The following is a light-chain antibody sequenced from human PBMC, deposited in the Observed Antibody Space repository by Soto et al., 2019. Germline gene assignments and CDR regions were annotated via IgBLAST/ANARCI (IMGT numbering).Light chain of an antibody. J-gene: IGKJ1*01. V-gene: IGKV3-20*01. Sequence: IVLTQSPGTLSLSPGERATLSCRASQSVSSNFLTWYQQKPGQPPRLLIYGASSRATGIPDRFSGSGYGTDFTLTISRLEPEDFAVYSCQQFGSSPTFGQGTKVEIK. CDR1: QSVSSNF. CDR2: GAS. CDR3: QQFGSSPT.